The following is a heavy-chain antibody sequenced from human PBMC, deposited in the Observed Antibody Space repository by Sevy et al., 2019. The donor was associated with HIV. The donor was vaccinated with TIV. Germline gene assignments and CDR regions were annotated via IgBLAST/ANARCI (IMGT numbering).Heavy chain of an antibody. V-gene: IGHV3-30*18. D-gene: IGHD3-16*01. J-gene: IGHJ6*02. CDR2: IAHDGKYR. Sequence: GGSLRLSCTASGFTFSTYDIHWVRQAPGKGLEWVAIIAHDGKYRYYSDSVRGRFSMSRDNSKNTAYLQMSGLSVEDTAVYYCAKNRPPGGSYFSRHGMDVWGRGTTVTVSS. CDR3: AKNRPPGGSYFSRHGMDV. CDR1: GFTFSTYD.